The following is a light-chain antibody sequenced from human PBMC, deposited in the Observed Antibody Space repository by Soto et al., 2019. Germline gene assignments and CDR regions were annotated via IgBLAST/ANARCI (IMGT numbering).Light chain of an antibody. Sequence: AIQATKSPSSLSASVGDRVTITCRARQDISGALAWYQQKPGQAPKLLIYDVSTVQSGVPSRFSGRGSGTEFTLTITSLQTEDFATYYCKQFNIYPITFGQGTRLDI. V-gene: IGKV1-13*02. CDR2: DVS. J-gene: IGKJ5*01. CDR1: QDISGA. CDR3: KQFNIYPIT.